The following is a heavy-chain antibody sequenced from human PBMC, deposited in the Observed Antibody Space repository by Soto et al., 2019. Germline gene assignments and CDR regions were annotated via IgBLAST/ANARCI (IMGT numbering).Heavy chain of an antibody. D-gene: IGHD3-16*02. Sequence: EVQLLESGGGLVQPGGSLRLSCAASGFTFSSYAMSWVHQAPGKGLEWVSAISGSGGSTYYADSVKGRFTISRDNSKNRRYMQMNSLRAEDTAVYYCAKGYDYIWGSYRSYYFDYWGQGTLVTVSS. V-gene: IGHV3-23*01. CDR2: ISGSGGST. CDR3: AKGYDYIWGSYRSYYFDY. J-gene: IGHJ4*02. CDR1: GFTFSSYA.